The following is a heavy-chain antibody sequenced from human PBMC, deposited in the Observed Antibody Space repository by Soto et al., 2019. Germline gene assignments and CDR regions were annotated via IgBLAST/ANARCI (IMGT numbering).Heavy chain of an antibody. Sequence: EVHLLESGGGLVQPGGSLRLSCAASGFTFSNYAMTWVRQAPGKGLEWVSTTSGGGGVTSYYADSVKGRFTISRDTSKNTLFLQMNSLRAEDTAIYYCAKDGDYYGSGSYDYWGQGTLVTVSS. CDR1: GFTFSNYA. J-gene: IGHJ4*02. CDR3: AKDGDYYGSGSYDY. D-gene: IGHD3-10*01. CDR2: TSGGGGVTS. V-gene: IGHV3-23*01.